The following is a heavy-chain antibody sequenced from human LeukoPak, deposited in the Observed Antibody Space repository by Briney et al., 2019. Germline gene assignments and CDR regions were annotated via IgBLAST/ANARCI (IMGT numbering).Heavy chain of an antibody. J-gene: IGHJ4*02. CDR2: INSSSNYI. CDR1: GFTFSNYS. V-gene: IGHV3-21*01. Sequence: GGSLRLSCAASGFTFSNYSMNWVRQAPGKGLEWVSSINSSSNYIYYADSVKGRFTISRDNAKNSLYLQMNSLRVEDTAVYYCARDKIVGATHFDYWGQGTLVTVSS. D-gene: IGHD1-26*01. CDR3: ARDKIVGATHFDY.